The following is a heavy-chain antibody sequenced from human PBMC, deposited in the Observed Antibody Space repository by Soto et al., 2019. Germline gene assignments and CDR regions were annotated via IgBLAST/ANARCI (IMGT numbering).Heavy chain of an antibody. CDR1: GFTFDDYT. V-gene: IGHV3-43*01. Sequence: EVQLVESGGVVVQPGGSLRLSCAASGFTFDDYTMHWVRQAPGKGLEWVSLISWDGGSTYYADSVKGRFTISRDNSKNSLYLQMNSLRSEDTSLVCCAKGGSSGWYSAHQHWGQGTLVTVFS. CDR2: ISWDGGST. D-gene: IGHD6-19*01. J-gene: IGHJ1*01. CDR3: AKGGSSGWYSAHQH.